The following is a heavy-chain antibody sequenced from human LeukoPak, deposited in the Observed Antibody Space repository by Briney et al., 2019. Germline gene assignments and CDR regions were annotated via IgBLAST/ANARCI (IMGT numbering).Heavy chain of an antibody. Sequence: SETLSLTCTVSGYSISSAYYWGWIRQPPGKGLEWIASIYSSGATYYNPSLKSRVIISVDTSKNQISLKLSSVTASDTAVYYCARHSTRYNWFDPWGQGTLVTVSS. D-gene: IGHD5/OR15-5a*01. CDR2: IYSSGAT. CDR1: GYSISSAYY. V-gene: IGHV4-38-2*02. J-gene: IGHJ5*02. CDR3: ARHSTRYNWFDP.